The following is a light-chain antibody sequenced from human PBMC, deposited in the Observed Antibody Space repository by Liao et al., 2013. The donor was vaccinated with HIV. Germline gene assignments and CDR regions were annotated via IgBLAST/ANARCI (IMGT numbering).Light chain of an antibody. CDR1: KLGDKY. CDR3: QVWDKSSNHPV. J-gene: IGLJ3*02. CDR2: QDS. V-gene: IGLV3-1*01. Sequence: SYALTQPPSVSVSPGQTASITCSGDKLGDKYACWYQQKPGQSPVLVIYQDSKRPSGIPERLSGSNSGNTATLTISRVEAGDEGDYYCQVWDKSSNHPVFGGGTKLTVL.